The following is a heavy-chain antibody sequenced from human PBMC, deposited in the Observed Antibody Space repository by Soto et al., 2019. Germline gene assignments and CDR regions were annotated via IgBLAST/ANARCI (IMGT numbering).Heavy chain of an antibody. CDR3: VRXVGYCSGGSCYSGRFDP. CDR2: IYYSGST. V-gene: IGHV4-59*01. CDR1: GGSISSYY. Sequence: PSATLSLTCTVSGGSISSYYWSWIRQPPGKGLEWIGYIYYSGSTNYNPSLKSRVTTSVDTSKNQFSLKLRSVTAADTAVYYCVRXVGYCSGGSCYSGRFDPWGQGTLVTVSS. D-gene: IGHD2-15*01. J-gene: IGHJ5*01.